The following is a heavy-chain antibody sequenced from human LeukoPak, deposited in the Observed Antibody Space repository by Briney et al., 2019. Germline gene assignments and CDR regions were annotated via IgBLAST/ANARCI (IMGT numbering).Heavy chain of an antibody. J-gene: IGHJ3*01. CDR1: GYSFTSYW. D-gene: IGHD2-21*02. Sequence: GESLKISCKGSGYSFTSYWIGWVRQMPGKGLEWMGIIYPGDSDSRQSPSLRGQVTISADKSINTAYLQWNSLKASDTAMYYCARGHHVVVATATWASDAFDLWGQGTMDTVSS. CDR3: ARGHHVVVATATWASDAFDL. V-gene: IGHV5-51*01. CDR2: IYPGDSDS.